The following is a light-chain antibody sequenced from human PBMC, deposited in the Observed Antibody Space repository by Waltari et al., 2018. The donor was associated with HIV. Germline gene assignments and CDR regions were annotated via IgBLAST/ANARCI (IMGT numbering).Light chain of an antibody. Sequence: SSELTQPPSMSVSPGQTARLTCSGDALPTHSANWYHQKSGRAPVLIIFKDTYRPSGIPERFSGSTSGTTATLTISDVQAGDEADYYCQSTDTAGTVGVFGGGTKLT. V-gene: IGLV3-25*03. CDR2: KDT. CDR3: QSTDTAGTVGV. CDR1: ALPTHS. J-gene: IGLJ3*02.